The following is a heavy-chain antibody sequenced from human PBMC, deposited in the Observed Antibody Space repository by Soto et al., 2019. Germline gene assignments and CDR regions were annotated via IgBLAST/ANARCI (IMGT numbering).Heavy chain of an antibody. V-gene: IGHV1-2*04. Sequence: ASVNVSCKASGYTFTGYYMHWVRQAPGQGLEWMGWINPNSGGTNYAQKFQGWVTMTRDTSISTAYMELSRLRSDDTAVYYCARVKSGSYYDAFDIWGQGTMVTVSS. D-gene: IGHD1-26*01. CDR3: ARVKSGSYYDAFDI. CDR1: GYTFTGYY. J-gene: IGHJ3*02. CDR2: INPNSGGT.